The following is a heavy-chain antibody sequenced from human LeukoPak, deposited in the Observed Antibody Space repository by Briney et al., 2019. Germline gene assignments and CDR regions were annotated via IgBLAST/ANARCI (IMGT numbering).Heavy chain of an antibody. J-gene: IGHJ3*02. V-gene: IGHV1-46*01. D-gene: IGHD5-12*01. CDR3: ARDGYNFGDDAFDI. CDR1: GYTFTSYG. CDR2: INPSGGST. Sequence: ASVKVSCKASGYTFTSYGISWVRQAPGQGLEWMGIINPSGGSTSYAQKFQGRVTMTRDTSTSTVYMELSSLRSEDTAVYYCARDGYNFGDDAFDIWGQGTMVTVSS.